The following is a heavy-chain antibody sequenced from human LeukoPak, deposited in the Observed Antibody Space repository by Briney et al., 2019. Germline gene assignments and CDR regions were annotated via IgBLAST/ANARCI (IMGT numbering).Heavy chain of an antibody. J-gene: IGHJ4*02. CDR1: GGSFIGYY. CDR2: INHSGST. V-gene: IGHV4-34*01. D-gene: IGHD3-9*01. Sequence: SETLSLTCAVYGGSFIGYYWSWIRQPPGKGLEWIGEINHSGSTNYNPSLKSRVTISVDTSKNQFSLKLSSVTAADTAVYYCARGVYYNILTGYYIDYWGQGTLVTVSS. CDR3: ARGVYYNILTGYYIDY.